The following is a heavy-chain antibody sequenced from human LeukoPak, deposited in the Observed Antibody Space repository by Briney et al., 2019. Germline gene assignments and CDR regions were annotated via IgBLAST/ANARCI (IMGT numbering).Heavy chain of an antibody. D-gene: IGHD3-9*01. CDR1: GFTFDDYA. V-gene: IGHV3-9*01. J-gene: IGHJ4*02. CDR3: AKDISSLRYFDRSGFDY. Sequence: GGSLRLSCAASGFTFDDYAMHWVRQAPGKGLEWVSGISWNSGSIGYADSVKGRFTISRDNAKNSLYLQMNSLRAEDTALYYCAKDISSLRYFDRSGFDYWGQGTLVTVSS. CDR2: ISWNSGSI.